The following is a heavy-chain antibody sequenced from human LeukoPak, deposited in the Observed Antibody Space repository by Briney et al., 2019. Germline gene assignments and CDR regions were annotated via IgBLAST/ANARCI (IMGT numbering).Heavy chain of an antibody. CDR1: GGSISSSTYS. J-gene: IGHJ4*02. CDR2: IYYSGST. V-gene: IGHV4-39*07. Sequence: TSETLSLICSVSGGSISSSTYSWGWMRQPPGKGLEWIGSIYYSGSTSYNPSLKSRVTISVDRSKNQFSLKLSSVTAADTAVYYCARVSLRSLFDYWGQGTLVTVSS. CDR3: ARVSLRSLFDY.